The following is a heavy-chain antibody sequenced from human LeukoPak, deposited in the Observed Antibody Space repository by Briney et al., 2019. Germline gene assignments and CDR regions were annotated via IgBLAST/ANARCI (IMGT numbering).Heavy chain of an antibody. D-gene: IGHD3-3*01. CDR2: IKQDGSEK. J-gene: IGHJ4*02. CDR3: ARDTPLFTIFGVVQYYFDY. Sequence: GGSLRLSCAASGLSLSRYWMSWVRQAPGKGLEWVANIKQDGSEKYYVDSVKGRFTISRDNAKNSLYLQMNSLRAEDTAVYYCARDTPLFTIFGVVQYYFDYWGQGTLVTVSS. CDR1: GLSLSRYW. V-gene: IGHV3-7*01.